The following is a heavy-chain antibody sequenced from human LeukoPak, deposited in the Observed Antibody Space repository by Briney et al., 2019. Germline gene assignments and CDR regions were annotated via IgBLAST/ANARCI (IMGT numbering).Heavy chain of an antibody. Sequence: PSETLSLTCAVYGGSFSGYYWSWIRQPPGKGLEWIGEINHSGSTNYNPSLKSRVTISVDTSKNQFSLKLSSVTAADTAVYYCARGFRGWFWGNFDYWGQGTLVTVSS. V-gene: IGHV4-34*01. CDR2: INHSGST. CDR3: ARGFRGWFWGNFDY. D-gene: IGHD6-19*01. CDR1: GGSFSGYY. J-gene: IGHJ4*02.